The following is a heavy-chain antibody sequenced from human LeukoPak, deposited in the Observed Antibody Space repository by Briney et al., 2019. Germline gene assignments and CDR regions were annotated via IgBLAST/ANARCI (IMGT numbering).Heavy chain of an antibody. D-gene: IGHD1-26*01. CDR2: ISGSGGST. CDR3: AKDPSRYSGSYYNFFDY. CDR1: GFTFSSYA. J-gene: IGHJ4*02. Sequence: GGSLRLSCAASGFTFSSYAMSRVRQAPGKGLEWVSAISGSGGSTYYADSVKGRFTISRDNSKNTLYLQMNSLRAEDTAVYYCAKDPSRYSGSYYNFFDYWGQGTLVTVSS. V-gene: IGHV3-23*01.